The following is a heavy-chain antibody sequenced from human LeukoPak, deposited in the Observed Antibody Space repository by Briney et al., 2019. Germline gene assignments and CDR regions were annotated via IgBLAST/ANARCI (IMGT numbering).Heavy chain of an antibody. CDR1: GGSISSGGYS. CDR3: ASSGWYSTFDY. J-gene: IGHJ4*02. CDR2: IYHSGST. D-gene: IGHD6-19*01. Sequence: SETLSLTCAASGGSISSGGYSWSWIRQPPGKGLEWIGYIYHSGSTYYDPSLKSRVTISVDRSKNQFSLKLSSVTAADTAVYYCASSGWYSTFDYWGQGTLVTVSS. V-gene: IGHV4-30-2*01.